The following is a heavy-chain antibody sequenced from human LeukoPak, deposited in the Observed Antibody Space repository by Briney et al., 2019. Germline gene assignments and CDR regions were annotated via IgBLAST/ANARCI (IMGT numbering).Heavy chain of an antibody. D-gene: IGHD3-22*01. Sequence: SQTLSLTCAVSGGSISSGGYCWSWIRQPPGKGLEWIGYIYHSGSTYYHPSLKSRVTISVDRSKNQFSLKLSSVTAADTAVYYCARGGGYDSSGYPDYWGQGTLVTVSS. CDR1: GGSISSGGYC. CDR2: IYHSGST. V-gene: IGHV4-30-2*01. J-gene: IGHJ4*02. CDR3: ARGGGYDSSGYPDY.